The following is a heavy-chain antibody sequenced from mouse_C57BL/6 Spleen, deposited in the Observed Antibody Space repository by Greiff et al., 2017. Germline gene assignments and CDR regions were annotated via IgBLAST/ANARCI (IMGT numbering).Heavy chain of an antibody. D-gene: IGHD2-5*01. J-gene: IGHJ3*01. CDR1: GYTFTEYT. Sequence: QVQLKQSGAELVKPGASVKLSCKASGYTFTEYTIHWVKQRSGQGLEWIGWFYPGSGSIKYNEKFKDKATLTADKSSSTVYMELSRLTSEDSAVYFCARHEDYYSNYLAWFAYWGQGTLVTVSA. CDR2: FYPGSGSI. V-gene: IGHV1-62-2*01. CDR3: ARHEDYYSNYLAWFAY.